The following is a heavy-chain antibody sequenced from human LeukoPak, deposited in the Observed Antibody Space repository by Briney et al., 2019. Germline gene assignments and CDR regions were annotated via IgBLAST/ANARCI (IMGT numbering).Heavy chain of an antibody. CDR1: GGTFSSYA. Sequence: SVKVSCKASGGTFSSYAISWVRQAPGQGLEWMGRIIPILGIATYAQNFLGRVTMTRDMSTSTVYMELSSLRSEDTGVYYCARVKPTPVWGQGALVTVSS. V-gene: IGHV1-69*04. D-gene: IGHD1-14*01. CDR2: IIPILGIA. J-gene: IGHJ4*02. CDR3: ARVKPTPV.